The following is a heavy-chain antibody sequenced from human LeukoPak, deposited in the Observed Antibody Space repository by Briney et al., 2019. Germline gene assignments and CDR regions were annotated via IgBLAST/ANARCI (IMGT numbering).Heavy chain of an antibody. V-gene: IGHV3-64D*06. J-gene: IGHJ4*02. D-gene: IGHD3-22*01. CDR2: ISSSGGSS. Sequence: GGSLRLSCSASGFTFSSNAMHWVRQAPGKGLEYVSAISSSGGSSYYEDSVRGRFTTSRNNSKNQLYLEMSSLRAEDTAVYYCVKDQGYYSGSSGCFGYWGQGTLVSVSS. CDR3: VKDQGYYSGSSGCFGY. CDR1: GFTFSSNA.